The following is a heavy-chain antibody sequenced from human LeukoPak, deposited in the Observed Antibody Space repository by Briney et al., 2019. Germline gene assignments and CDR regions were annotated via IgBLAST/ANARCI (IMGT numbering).Heavy chain of an antibody. CDR2: ISYDGSNK. J-gene: IGHJ3*02. D-gene: IGHD2-2*01. CDR3: ARDRCTSCYATHHRGAFDI. Sequence: TGGSLRLSCAASGFTFSSYAMHWVRQAPGKGLEWVAVISYDGSNKYYADSVKGRFTISRDNSKNTLYLQMNSLRAEDTAVYYCARDRCTSCYATHHRGAFDIWGQGTMVTVSS. V-gene: IGHV3-30*04. CDR1: GFTFSSYA.